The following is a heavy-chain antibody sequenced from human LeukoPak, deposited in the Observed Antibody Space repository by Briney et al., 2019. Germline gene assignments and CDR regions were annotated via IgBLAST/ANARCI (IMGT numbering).Heavy chain of an antibody. Sequence: GGSLRLSCAASGFTFSSYGMSWVRQAPGKGLEWVSGISGSGRTTYYADSVKGRFTISRDNSRNTLYLQMNSLRAEDTAVCYCARARGLGYGDDVRWFDPWGQGTLVTVSS. CDR3: ARARGLGYGDDVRWFDP. CDR2: ISGSGRTT. J-gene: IGHJ5*02. D-gene: IGHD4-17*01. V-gene: IGHV3-23*01. CDR1: GFTFSSYG.